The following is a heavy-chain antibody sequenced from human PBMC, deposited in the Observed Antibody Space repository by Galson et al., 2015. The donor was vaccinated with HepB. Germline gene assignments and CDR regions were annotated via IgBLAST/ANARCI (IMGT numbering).Heavy chain of an antibody. CDR2: ITPGTGGA. V-gene: IGHV1-2*06. CDR1: GYTVTGYN. Sequence: SVKVSCKASGYTVTGYNIHWVLQAPGQGLECMGRITPGTGGAKYAQKFQGRVTMTRGTSINAVHMELSWLITDDTAVYYCAREAKTTYGDYDYWGQGTLVTVSS. CDR3: AREAKTTYGDYDY. D-gene: IGHD4-17*01. J-gene: IGHJ4*02.